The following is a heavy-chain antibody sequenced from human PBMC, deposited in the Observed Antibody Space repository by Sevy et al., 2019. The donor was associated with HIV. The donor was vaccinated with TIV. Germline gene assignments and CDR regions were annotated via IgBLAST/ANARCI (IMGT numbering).Heavy chain of an antibody. CDR1: EYPLSRFE. CDR2: TSSSGSLI. J-gene: IGHJ4*02. CDR3: AGGVVIGTTFDY. V-gene: IGHV3-48*03. Sequence: GCLRLSRAPSEYPLSRFEIKRGRDAPRRGLECGLYTSSSGSLIYYAESVKGRFTISRDNAKNTLYLQMNSLRAEDTAVYYCAGGVVIGTTFDYWGQGTLVTVSS. D-gene: IGHD3-22*01.